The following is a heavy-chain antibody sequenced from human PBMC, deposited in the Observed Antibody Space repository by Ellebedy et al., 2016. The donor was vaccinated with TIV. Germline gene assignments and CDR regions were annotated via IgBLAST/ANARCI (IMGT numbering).Heavy chain of an antibody. D-gene: IGHD1-20*01. CDR1: GFTFSSYY. J-gene: IGHJ4*02. CDR2: IKQDGSEK. Sequence: GESLKISXAASGFTFSSYYMNWVRQAPGKGLEWVANIKQDGSEKYYVDSVKGRFTISRDNSKNTLYLQMNSLRAEDTAVYYCANNWNVDYWGQGTLVTVSS. V-gene: IGHV3-7*03. CDR3: ANNWNVDY.